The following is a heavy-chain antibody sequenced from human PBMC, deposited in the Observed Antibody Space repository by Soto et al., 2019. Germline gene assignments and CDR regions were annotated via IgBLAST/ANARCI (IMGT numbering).Heavy chain of an antibody. J-gene: IGHJ5*02. V-gene: IGHV3-23*01. D-gene: IGHD4-17*01. Sequence: EVQLLESGGGLVQPGGSLRLSCAASGFTFSSYAMSWVRQAPGKGLEWVSAISGSGGSTYYADSVKGRFTISRDNSKNTRYLQMNSLRAEDTAVYYCAKDNAVTMAGDWFDPWGQGTLVTVSS. CDR3: AKDNAVTMAGDWFDP. CDR2: ISGSGGST. CDR1: GFTFSSYA.